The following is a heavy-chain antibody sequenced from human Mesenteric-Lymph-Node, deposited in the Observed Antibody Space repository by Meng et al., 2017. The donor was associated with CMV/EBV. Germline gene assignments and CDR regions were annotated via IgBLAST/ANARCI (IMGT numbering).Heavy chain of an antibody. Sequence: SETLSLTCAVYGGSFSGYYWSWIRQPPGKGLEWIGEINHSGSTNYNPSLKSRVTISVDTSKNQFSLKLRSVTAADTAVYYCASLELWARFDYWGQGNMVTVSS. CDR1: GGSFSGYY. CDR2: INHSGST. CDR3: ASLELWARFDY. J-gene: IGHJ4*02. V-gene: IGHV4-34*01. D-gene: IGHD3-10*01.